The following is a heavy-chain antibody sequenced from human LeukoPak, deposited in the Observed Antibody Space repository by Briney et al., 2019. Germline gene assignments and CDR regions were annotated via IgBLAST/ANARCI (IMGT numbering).Heavy chain of an antibody. Sequence: GGSLRLSCAASGFTFSSYWMSWVRQAPGKGLEWVANIKQDGSEKYYVDSVKGRFTISRDNAKNSLYLQMNSLRAEDTAVYYCARHKTRGYCSSTSCRRSQYNWFDPWGQGTLVTVSS. D-gene: IGHD2-2*01. V-gene: IGHV3-7*01. J-gene: IGHJ5*02. CDR1: GFTFSSYW. CDR2: IKQDGSEK. CDR3: ARHKTRGYCSSTSCRRSQYNWFDP.